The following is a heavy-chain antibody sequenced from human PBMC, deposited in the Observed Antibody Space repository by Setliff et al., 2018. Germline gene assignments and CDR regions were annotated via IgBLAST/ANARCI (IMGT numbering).Heavy chain of an antibody. CDR1: GGTFSSYG. D-gene: IGHD3-22*01. CDR3: VREGVDSRSSTDYRYYMDV. CDR2: TIPMFGTI. J-gene: IGHJ6*03. V-gene: IGHV1-69*05. Sequence: RASVKVSCKASGGTFSSYGISWVRQAPGQGLEWMGGTIPMFGTIDYARKFQGRVTIITDESTSTAYMQLSSLGSEDTAVYYCVREGVDSRSSTDYRYYMDVWGKGTTVTVSS.